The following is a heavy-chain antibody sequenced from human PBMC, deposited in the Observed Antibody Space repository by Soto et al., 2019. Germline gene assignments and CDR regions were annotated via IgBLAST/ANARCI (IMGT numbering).Heavy chain of an antibody. J-gene: IGHJ3*02. V-gene: IGHV3-66*01. Sequence: GGSLRLSCATSGFTVSKKYMNWVRQAPGKGLEWVSIIYTGGSTDYADSVKGRFTISRDNSKNMLYLQMNSLRAEDTAVYYCARNAWGATSAFDIWGQGTVVTVSS. CDR3: ARNAWGATSAFDI. CDR2: IYTGGST. CDR1: GFTVSKKY. D-gene: IGHD1-26*01.